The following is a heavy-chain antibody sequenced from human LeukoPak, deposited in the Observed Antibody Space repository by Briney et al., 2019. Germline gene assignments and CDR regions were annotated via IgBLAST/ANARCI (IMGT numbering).Heavy chain of an antibody. CDR2: IKQDGSEK. V-gene: IGHV3-7*01. D-gene: IGHD1-14*01. Sequence: GGSLRLSCAASGFTFSSYGMHWVRQAPGKGLEWVANIKQDGSEKYCVDSVKGRFTISRDNAKNSLYLQMNSLRAEDTAVYCARAVSRYGYNHYYYYMDVWGKGTTVTISS. J-gene: IGHJ6*03. CDR3: ARAVSRYGYNHYYYYMDV. CDR1: GFTFSSYG.